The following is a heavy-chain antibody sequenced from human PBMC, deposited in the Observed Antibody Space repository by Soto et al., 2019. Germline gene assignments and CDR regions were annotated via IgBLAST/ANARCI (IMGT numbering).Heavy chain of an antibody. CDR1: GFTFSNYW. CDR3: ARDNWNSY. V-gene: IGHV3-74*01. CDR2: ISTDESST. D-gene: IGHD1-7*01. J-gene: IGHJ4*02. Sequence: AGGSLILSCVASGFTFSNYWMHWVRQAPGKGLVWVSRISTDESSTNYADSVTGRFTISRDNAMNTLYLQMNSLRAEDTAVYYCARDNWNSYWGQGTLVTVSS.